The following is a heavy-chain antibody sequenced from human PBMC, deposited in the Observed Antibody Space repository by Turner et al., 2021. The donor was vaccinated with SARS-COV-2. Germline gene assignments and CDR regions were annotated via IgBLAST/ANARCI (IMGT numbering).Heavy chain of an antibody. CDR1: GGSIRSY. D-gene: IGHD1-26*01. Sequence: QVQLQESGPGLVKPSETLSLTCTVSGGSIRSYWSWIRQPAGRGPEWIGRIYSSGGSDYNPSLKSRVTMSVDTSKNQCSLKLTSVTAANTAVYYCARQFIRGGSYYWYFDLWGRGTLVTVSS. J-gene: IGHJ2*01. CDR2: IYSSGGS. V-gene: IGHV4-4*07. CDR3: ARQFIRGGSYYWYFDL.